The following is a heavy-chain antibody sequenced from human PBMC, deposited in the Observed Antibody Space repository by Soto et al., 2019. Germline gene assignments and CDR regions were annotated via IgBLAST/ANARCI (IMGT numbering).Heavy chain of an antibody. CDR3: AREGTRFLEWLYWFDH. CDR2: IKQDGSEK. CDR1: GFTFSSYW. Sequence: EVQLVESGGGLVQPGGSLRLSCAASGFTFSSYWMSWVRQAPGKGLEWVANIKQDGSEKYYVDSVKGRFTISRDNAKNSLYPQMNSLRAEDTAVYYCAREGTRFLEWLYWFDHWGQGTLVTVSS. V-gene: IGHV3-7*01. D-gene: IGHD3-3*01. J-gene: IGHJ5*02.